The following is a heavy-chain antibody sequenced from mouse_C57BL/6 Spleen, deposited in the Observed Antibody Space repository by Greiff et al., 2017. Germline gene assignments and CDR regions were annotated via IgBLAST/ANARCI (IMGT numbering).Heavy chain of an antibody. CDR3: ARSGTTVVATNAMDY. V-gene: IGHV1-39*01. J-gene: IGHJ4*01. CDR1: GYSFTDYN. Sequence: VQLKQSGPELVKPGASVKISCKASGYSFTDYNMNWVKQSNGKSLEWIGVINPNYGTTSYNQKFKGKATLTVDQSSSTAYMQLNSLTSEDSAVYYCARSGTTVVATNAMDYWGQGTSVTVSS. CDR2: INPNYGTT. D-gene: IGHD1-1*01.